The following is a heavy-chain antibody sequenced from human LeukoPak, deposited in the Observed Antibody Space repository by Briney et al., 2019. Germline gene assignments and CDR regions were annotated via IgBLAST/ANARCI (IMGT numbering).Heavy chain of an antibody. Sequence: GGSLRLSCAASGFSFRSYWMSWVRQAPGKGLEWVAKIKQDGSEKYYVDSVKGRFTISRDNAKNSLYLQMNSLRAEDTAVYYWARDGSPFDSWGQGNPVTVSS. V-gene: IGHV3-7*05. J-gene: IGHJ4*02. CDR2: IKQDGSEK. CDR3: ARDGSPFDS. CDR1: GFSFRSYW.